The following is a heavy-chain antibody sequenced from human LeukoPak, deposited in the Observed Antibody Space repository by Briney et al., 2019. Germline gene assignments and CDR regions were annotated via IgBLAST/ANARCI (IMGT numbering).Heavy chain of an antibody. J-gene: IGHJ4*02. CDR1: GFTFSGYG. Sequence: GGSLRLSCAASGFTFSGYGMSWVRQTPGKGLEWVSTVTGSGGTTYYVDSVKGRFTISRDNSKYALHLQMNSLRAEDTAVYYCARSGSGSYFLDYWGQGTLVTVSS. D-gene: IGHD3-10*01. CDR2: VTGSGGTT. V-gene: IGHV3-23*01. CDR3: ARSGSGSYFLDY.